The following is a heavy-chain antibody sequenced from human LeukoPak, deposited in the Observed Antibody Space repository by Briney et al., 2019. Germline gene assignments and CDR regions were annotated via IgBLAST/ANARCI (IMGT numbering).Heavy chain of an antibody. CDR1: GGSISSGSYY. V-gene: IGHV4-61*02. J-gene: IGHJ3*02. Sequence: SETLSLTCTVSGGSISSGSYYWSWIRQPAGKGLEWIGRIYTSGSTDYNPSLKSRVTISVDTSKNQFSLKLSSVTAADTAVYYCARPRKGIAFFDIWGQGTMVTVSS. D-gene: IGHD6-13*01. CDR2: IYTSGST. CDR3: ARPRKGIAFFDI.